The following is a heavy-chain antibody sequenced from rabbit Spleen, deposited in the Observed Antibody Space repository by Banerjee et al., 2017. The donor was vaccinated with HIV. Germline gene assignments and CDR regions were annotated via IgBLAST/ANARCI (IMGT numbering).Heavy chain of an antibody. CDR1: GFTLSSYY. J-gene: IGHJ4*01. D-gene: IGHD1-1*01. CDR2: IDPIFGIT. V-gene: IGHV1S7*01. CDR3: TRDDGSGHYIDGYFNL. Sequence: HLKESGGGLVQPGGSLKLSCTASGFTLSSYYMNWVRQAPGKGLEWIGYIDPIFGITYYANWVNGRFSISRENAQNTVFLQMTSLTAADTATYFCTRDDGSGHYIDGYFNLWGQGTLVTVS.